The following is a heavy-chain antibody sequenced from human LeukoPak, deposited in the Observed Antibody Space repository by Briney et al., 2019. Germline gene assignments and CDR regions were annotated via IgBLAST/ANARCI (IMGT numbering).Heavy chain of an antibody. CDR3: ERGGSSWYGGRGYYFDY. D-gene: IGHD6-13*01. J-gene: IGHJ4*02. V-gene: IGHV4-59*01. Sequence: PSETLSLTCTVSGGSISSYYWSWIRQPPGKGLEWIGYIYYSGSTNYNPSLKSRVTISVDTSKNQFSLKLSSVTAADTAVYYCERGGSSWYGGRGYYFDYWGQGTLVTVSS. CDR1: GGSISSYY. CDR2: IYYSGST.